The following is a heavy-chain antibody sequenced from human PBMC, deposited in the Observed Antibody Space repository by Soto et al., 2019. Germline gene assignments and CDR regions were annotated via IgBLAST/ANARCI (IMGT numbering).Heavy chain of an antibody. D-gene: IGHD2-21*01. Sequence: PSETLSLTCTVSGGSISTYYWSWIRQPPGKGLEWIGYIYYTGTTTYNPSFKSRLTISVDSSKNQFSLKLTSVTAADTAVYYCARDGVVIGVSTWFDTWGQGTVVTVSS. V-gene: IGHV4-59*12. CDR1: GGSISTYY. J-gene: IGHJ5*02. CDR2: IYYTGTT. CDR3: ARDGVVIGVSTWFDT.